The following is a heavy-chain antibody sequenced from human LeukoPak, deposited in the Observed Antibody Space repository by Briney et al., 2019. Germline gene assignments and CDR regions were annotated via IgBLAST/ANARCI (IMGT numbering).Heavy chain of an antibody. CDR3: ARAYCSSTSCAPDY. V-gene: IGHV4-34*01. D-gene: IGHD2-2*01. Sequence: SETLSLTCAVYGGSFSGYYWSWIRQPPGKGLEWIGEINHSGSTNYNPSLKSRVTISVDTSKNQFSLKLSSVTAAGTAVYYCARAYCSSTSCAPDYWGQGTLVTVSS. CDR1: GGSFSGYY. J-gene: IGHJ4*02. CDR2: INHSGST.